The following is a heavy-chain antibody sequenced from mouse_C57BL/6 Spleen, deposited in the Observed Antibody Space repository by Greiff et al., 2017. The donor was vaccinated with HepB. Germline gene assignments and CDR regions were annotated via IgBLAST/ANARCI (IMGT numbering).Heavy chain of an antibody. D-gene: IGHD2-2*01. V-gene: IGHV5-4*01. Sequence: EVHLVESGGGLVKPGGSLKLSCAASGFTFSSYAMSWVRQTPEKRLGWVATISDGGSYTYYPDNVKGRFTISRDNAKNNLYLQMSHLKSEDTAMYYCARDEGLRRLYWYFDVWGTGTTVTVSS. CDR1: GFTFSSYA. CDR2: ISDGGSYT. J-gene: IGHJ1*03. CDR3: ARDEGLRRLYWYFDV.